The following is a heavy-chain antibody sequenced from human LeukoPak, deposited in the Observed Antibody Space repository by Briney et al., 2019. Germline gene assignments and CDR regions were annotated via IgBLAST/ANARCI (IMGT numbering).Heavy chain of an antibody. Sequence: ASVKVSCKASGYTFTSYDINWVRQATGQGLEWMGWMNPNSGNTGYAQKFQERVTITRDMSTSTAYMELSSLRSEDTAVYYCAASIGEGTTGTTYWGQGTLVIVSS. CDR2: MNPNSGNT. J-gene: IGHJ4*02. CDR3: AASIGEGTTGTTY. V-gene: IGHV1-8*01. D-gene: IGHD1-1*01. CDR1: GYTFTSYD.